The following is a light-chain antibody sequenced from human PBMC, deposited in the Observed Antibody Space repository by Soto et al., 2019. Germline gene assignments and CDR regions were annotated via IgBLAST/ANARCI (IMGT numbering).Light chain of an antibody. V-gene: IGKV3D-15*01. CDR3: QQYNNWPIT. J-gene: IGKJ5*01. Sequence: IVMTLSPATLSVSLGQRHTICCRASQSVSSNLAWYQQKPGQAPRLLIYGASTRATGIPARFSGSGSGTDFTLTITSLQPEDFAVYYCQQYNNWPITFGQGTRLEIK. CDR2: GAS. CDR1: QSVSSN.